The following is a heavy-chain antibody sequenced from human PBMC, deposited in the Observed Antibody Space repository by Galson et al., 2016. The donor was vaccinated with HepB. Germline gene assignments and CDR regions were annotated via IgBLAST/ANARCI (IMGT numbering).Heavy chain of an antibody. CDR3: AREGLVTSIR. CDR1: GFTFSDYY. Sequence: SLRLSCAGSGFTFSDYYMNWIRRAPGKGLEWVSYISSSGTTRYYGDSVKGRFTVSRDNARNSVFLQVNSLRAEDTAVYYCAREGLVTSIRWGQGTLVTVSS. CDR2: ISSSGTTR. D-gene: IGHD2-21*02. J-gene: IGHJ4*02. V-gene: IGHV3-11*01.